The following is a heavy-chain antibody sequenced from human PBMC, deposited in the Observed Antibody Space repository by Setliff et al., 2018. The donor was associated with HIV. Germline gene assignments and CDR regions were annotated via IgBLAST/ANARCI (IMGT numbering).Heavy chain of an antibody. J-gene: IGHJ1*01. CDR3: AGIIATPGTT. Sequence: SETLSLTCTVSGGSISSGSYYWSWIRQPAGKGLEWIGHIYSNGGTNYNPSLKSRVTISVDTSKNQFSLILSSVTAADTAVYYCAGIIATPGTTWGQGTLVTVSS. V-gene: IGHV4-61*10. CDR1: GGSISSGSYY. D-gene: IGHD6-13*01. CDR2: IYSNGGT.